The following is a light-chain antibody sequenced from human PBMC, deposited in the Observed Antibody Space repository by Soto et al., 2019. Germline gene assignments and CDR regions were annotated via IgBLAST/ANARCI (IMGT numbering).Light chain of an antibody. V-gene: IGLV2-14*01. J-gene: IGLJ1*01. CDR3: SSFTTSRLYV. CDR2: GVR. CDR1: GNDIGAYDY. Sequence: QSVLTQPTSVSGSPGQSIAIPCTGNGNDIGAYDYVSWHQQHPGKAPRLLIHGVRNRPPGISSRFSGFKSGLTASLTISGLQAEDEADYYCSSFTTSRLYVFGPGTKVTVL.